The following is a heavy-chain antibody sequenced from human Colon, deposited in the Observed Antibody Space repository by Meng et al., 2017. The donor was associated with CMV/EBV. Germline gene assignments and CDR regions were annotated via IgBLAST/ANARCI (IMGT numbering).Heavy chain of an antibody. Sequence: GGSLRLSCVVSGISVADYAMHWVRHTPGKGLEWISGISWSGGSKVYGDAVQGRFTVSRDTAKSSVYLQMNSLRADDTALYYCAKGRLKYSSGFRDFFEFWGQGTLVTVSS. V-gene: IGHV3-9*01. CDR3: AKGRLKYSSGFRDFFEF. CDR1: GISVADYA. CDR2: ISWSGGSK. J-gene: IGHJ4*02. D-gene: IGHD3-22*01.